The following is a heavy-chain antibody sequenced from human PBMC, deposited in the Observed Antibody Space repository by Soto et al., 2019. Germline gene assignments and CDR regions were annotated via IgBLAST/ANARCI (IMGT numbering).Heavy chain of an antibody. D-gene: IGHD2-15*01. Sequence: SETLSLTCTVSGGSITNRYYFWSWVRQNPGKGLEWIGHVFHSGRTYYNPSLSGRVSILVDTSMNQFSLNLNSVTAADTAVYYCARWVEVSLDYFDYWGQGTPVTVS. V-gene: IGHV4-31*03. J-gene: IGHJ4*02. CDR3: ARWVEVSLDYFDY. CDR2: VFHSGRT. CDR1: GGSITNRYYF.